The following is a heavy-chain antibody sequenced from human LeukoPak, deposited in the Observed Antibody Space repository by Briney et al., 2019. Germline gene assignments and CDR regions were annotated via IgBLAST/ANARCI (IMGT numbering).Heavy chain of an antibody. J-gene: IGHJ4*02. CDR2: IYYSGST. CDR1: GGSISSSNYY. CDR3: AKWPID. D-gene: IGHD2-8*01. Sequence: SETLSLTCTVSGGSISSSNYYWAWIRQPPGKGLECIGSIYYSGSTYYNPSLKSRVTISVDTSKNQFFLKVNSVTAIDTAVYYCAKWPIDWGQGTLVTVSS. V-gene: IGHV4-39*01.